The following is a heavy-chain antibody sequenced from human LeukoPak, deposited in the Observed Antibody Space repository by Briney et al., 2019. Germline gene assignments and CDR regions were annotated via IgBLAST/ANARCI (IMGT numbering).Heavy chain of an antibody. J-gene: IGHJ4*02. Sequence: ASVKVSCKASGYTFTSYDINWVRQATGQGLEWMGWMNPNSGNTGYAQKFQGRVTMTRNTSISTAYMELGSLRSEDTAVHYCARVGYSYGHDNGYYFDYWGQGTLVTVSS. CDR1: GYTFTSYD. D-gene: IGHD5-18*01. CDR3: ARVGYSYGHDNGYYFDY. V-gene: IGHV1-8*01. CDR2: MNPNSGNT.